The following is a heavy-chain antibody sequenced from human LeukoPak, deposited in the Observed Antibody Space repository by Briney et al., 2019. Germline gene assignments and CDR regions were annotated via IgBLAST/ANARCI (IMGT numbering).Heavy chain of an antibody. D-gene: IGHD3-22*01. CDR3: AKAGARYSNSSGLYAFDV. J-gene: IGHJ3*01. CDR2: IYYSGST. CDR1: GDSVSSTGYY. V-gene: IGHV4-39*01. Sequence: SSETLSLTCTVSGDSVSSTGYYWGWIRQPPGKGLEWIGTIYYSGSTYYNPSLKSRVTMSEDTSRNQFSLRLSSVNAADTAVYYCAKAGARYSNSSGLYAFDVWGQGTMVTVSS.